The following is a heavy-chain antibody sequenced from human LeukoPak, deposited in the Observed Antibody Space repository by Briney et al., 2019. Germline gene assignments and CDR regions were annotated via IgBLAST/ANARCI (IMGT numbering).Heavy chain of an antibody. V-gene: IGHV4-39*01. CDR2: IYYSGST. D-gene: IGHD6-13*01. CDR1: GGSISSSSYY. J-gene: IGHJ4*02. Sequence: SETLSLTCTVSGGSISSSSYYWGWLRQPPGTGLEWIGSIYYSGSTYYNPSLKSRVTISVDTSKNQFSLKLSSVTAADTAVYYCARHRGYSSSYFDYWGQGTLVTVSS. CDR3: ARHRGYSSSYFDY.